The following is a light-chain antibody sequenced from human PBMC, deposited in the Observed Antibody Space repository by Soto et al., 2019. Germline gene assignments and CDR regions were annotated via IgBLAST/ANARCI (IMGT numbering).Light chain of an antibody. Sequence: DIQMTQSPSTLSASVGDRVTITCRASQSISSWLAWYQQKPGKAPTPLIYDASSLESGVQSRFSGSGSGTEFPLTISSLQPDDFATYYCQQYNSYSYTFGQGTKLEIK. CDR3: QQYNSYSYT. CDR1: QSISSW. CDR2: DAS. J-gene: IGKJ2*01. V-gene: IGKV1-5*01.